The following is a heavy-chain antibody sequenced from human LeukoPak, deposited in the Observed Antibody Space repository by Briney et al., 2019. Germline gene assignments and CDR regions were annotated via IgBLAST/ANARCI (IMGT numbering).Heavy chain of an antibody. CDR3: ARFAYGSDYFPGHY. V-gene: IGHV5-51*01. D-gene: IGHD3-22*01. Sequence: GESLKISCQGSGYXFPNYWIGWVRQKPGKGLEWMGIIYPGDSNTRYSPSFQGQVTISADKSISTAYLQWSSLKASDTAMYYCARFAYGSDYFPGHYWGQGTLVTVSS. J-gene: IGHJ4*02. CDR1: GYXFPNYW. CDR2: IYPGDSNT.